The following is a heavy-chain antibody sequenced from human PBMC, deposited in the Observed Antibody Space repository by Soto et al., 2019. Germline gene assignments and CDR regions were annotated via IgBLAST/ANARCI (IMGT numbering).Heavy chain of an antibody. CDR3: AKDWYEDD. CDR1: GFTFSTYA. Sequence: EVQLLESGGGLVQPGGSLRLSCVASGFTFSTYAMTWVRQAPGKGLEWVSAINTAGTAYYLDSVKGRFTISRDNAKNTLYLQMNGLRAEDTAVYYCAKDWYEDDWGQGTLVTVSS. CDR2: INTAGTA. D-gene: IGHD6-13*01. J-gene: IGHJ4*02. V-gene: IGHV3-23*01.